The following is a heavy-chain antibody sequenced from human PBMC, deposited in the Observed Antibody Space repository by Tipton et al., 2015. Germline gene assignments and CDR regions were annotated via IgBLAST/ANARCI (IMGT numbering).Heavy chain of an antibody. J-gene: IGHJ4*02. CDR2: INYSATT. V-gene: IGHV4-34*01. CDR1: GGSFSDYY. Sequence: TLSLTCAVYGGSFSDYYWTWVRQSPGKGLEWIGEINYSATTHYNPSLGSRVTMSRDTSKNHFSLKLTSVTAADTAVYYCARSRYTVTPDSWGQGTLVTVSS. CDR3: ARSRYTVTPDS. D-gene: IGHD4-17*01.